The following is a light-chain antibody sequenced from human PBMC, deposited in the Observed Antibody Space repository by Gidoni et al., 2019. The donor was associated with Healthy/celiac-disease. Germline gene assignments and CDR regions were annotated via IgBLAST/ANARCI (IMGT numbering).Light chain of an antibody. J-gene: IGKJ1*01. CDR3: QQSYSTPGT. V-gene: IGKV1-39*01. Sequence: DTQMTQSPSSLSASVGDRVTITCRASQSISSYLNWYQQKPGKAPKLLIYAASSLQSGVPSRFSGSGSGTDFTLTISSLQPEDFATYYCQQSYSTPGTFXQXTKVEIK. CDR2: AAS. CDR1: QSISSY.